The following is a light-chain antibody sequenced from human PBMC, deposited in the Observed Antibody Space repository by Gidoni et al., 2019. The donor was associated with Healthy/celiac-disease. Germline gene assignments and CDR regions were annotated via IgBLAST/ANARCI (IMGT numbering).Light chain of an antibody. CDR2: GAS. CDR1: QSVSSSY. CDR3: QQYGSSPQT. Sequence: DIVLPQSPGTLSLSPGASATLSCRASQSVSSSYLAWYQQKPGQAPRLLIYGASSRATGIPDRCSGSGSGTDFTLTISRLEPEDVAVYYCQQYGSSPQTFGQGTKLEIK. J-gene: IGKJ2*01. V-gene: IGKV3-20*01.